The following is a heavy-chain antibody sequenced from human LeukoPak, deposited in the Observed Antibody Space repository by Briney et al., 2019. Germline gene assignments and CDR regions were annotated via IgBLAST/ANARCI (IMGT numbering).Heavy chain of an antibody. CDR2: ISAYNGNT. CDR3: ARDLVKQWLVRWYYFDY. CDR1: GYTFTSYG. J-gene: IGHJ4*02. V-gene: IGHV1-18*01. Sequence: ASVTVSCKASGYTFTSYGISWVRQAPGQGLEWMGWISAYNGNTNYAQKLQGRVTMTTDTSTSTAYMELRSLRSDDTAVYYCARDLVKQWLVRWYYFDYWGQGTLVTVSS. D-gene: IGHD6-19*01.